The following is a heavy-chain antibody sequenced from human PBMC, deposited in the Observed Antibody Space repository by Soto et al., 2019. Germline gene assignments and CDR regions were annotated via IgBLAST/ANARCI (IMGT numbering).Heavy chain of an antibody. V-gene: IGHV4-61*01. Sequence: PSETLSLTCTVSGGSVISGSYYWSWIRQPPGKGLEWIGYIYYSGSTNYNPSLKSRVTISVDTSKNQFSLKLSSVTAADTAVYYWARDRQGSEKSYNCCAPGGREPRVTVPP. CDR1: GGSVISGSYY. CDR2: IYYSGST. D-gene: IGHD3-10*01. CDR3: ARDRQGSEKSYNCCAP. J-gene: IGHJ5*02.